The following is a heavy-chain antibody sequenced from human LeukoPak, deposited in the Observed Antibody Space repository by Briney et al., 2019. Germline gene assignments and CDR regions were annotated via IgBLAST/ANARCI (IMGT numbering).Heavy chain of an antibody. V-gene: IGHV3-7*01. D-gene: IGHD6-6*01. J-gene: IGHJ4*02. CDR1: GITFSSYW. CDR3: ARVSSSMGGAADY. Sequence: GGSLRLSCAASGITFSSYWMSWVRQAPGKGLEWVANIKQGGSEKYYVDSVKGRFTISRDNAKNSVYLEMNSLRAEDTAVYYCARVSSSMGGAADYWGQGTLVTVSS. CDR2: IKQGGSEK.